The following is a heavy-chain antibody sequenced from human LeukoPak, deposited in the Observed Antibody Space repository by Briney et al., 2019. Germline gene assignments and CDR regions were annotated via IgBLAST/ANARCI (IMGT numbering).Heavy chain of an antibody. J-gene: IGHJ4*02. CDR3: ARVGSGSALDY. CDR2: MYHSGSI. CDR1: GGSITSHY. V-gene: IGHV4-59*11. D-gene: IGHD1-26*01. Sequence: KPSETLSLTCTVSGGSITSHYWSWVRQPPGKGLEWIGYMYHSGSITYNPSLKSRVTMSIDTSKKQFSLKLSSVTAVDTAVYYCARVGSGSALDYWGQGTLVTVSS.